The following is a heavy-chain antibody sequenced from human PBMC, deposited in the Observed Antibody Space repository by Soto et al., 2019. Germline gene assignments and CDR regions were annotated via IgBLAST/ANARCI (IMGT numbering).Heavy chain of an antibody. V-gene: IGHV1-2*02. CDR3: ARVGCSSTSCYHYYYYGMDV. CDR2: INPNSGGT. CDR1: GYTFTDYY. Sequence: ASVKVSCKASGYTFTDYYMHWVRQAPGQGLEWMGWINPNSGGTNYAQKFQGRVTMTRDTSISTAYMELSRLRSDDTAVYYCARVGCSSTSCYHYYYYGMDVWGQGTTVTVSS. D-gene: IGHD2-2*01. J-gene: IGHJ6*02.